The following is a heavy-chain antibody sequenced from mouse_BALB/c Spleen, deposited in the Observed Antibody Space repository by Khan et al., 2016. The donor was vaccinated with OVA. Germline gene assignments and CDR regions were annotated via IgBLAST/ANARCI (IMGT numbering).Heavy chain of an antibody. V-gene: IGHV1-77*01. Sequence: QVQLQQSGAELARPGASVKLSCKASGYSFTDYYINWVKQRTGQGLEWIGEISPGSGDTYYNEKFKGKATLTADKSPSTAYMQLSGLTSEASAVYFCARRNYFGYTFAYWGQGTLVTVSA. D-gene: IGHD1-2*01. CDR3: ARRNYFGYTFAY. CDR1: GYSFTDYY. J-gene: IGHJ3*01. CDR2: ISPGSGDT.